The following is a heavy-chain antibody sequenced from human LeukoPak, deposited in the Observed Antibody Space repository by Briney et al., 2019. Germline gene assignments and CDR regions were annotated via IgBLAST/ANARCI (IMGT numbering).Heavy chain of an antibody. CDR1: GFTFSSYA. V-gene: IGHV3-23*01. D-gene: IGHD6-19*01. J-gene: IGHJ4*02. CDR2: ISGSGGST. CDR3: AKGLTGYSSGWEKYYFDY. Sequence: GGSLRLSCAASGFTFSSYAMSWVRQAPGKGLEWVSAISGSGGSTYYADSVKGRFTISRDNSKNTLSLQMNSLRAEDTAVYYCAKGLTGYSSGWEKYYFDYWGQGTLVTVSS.